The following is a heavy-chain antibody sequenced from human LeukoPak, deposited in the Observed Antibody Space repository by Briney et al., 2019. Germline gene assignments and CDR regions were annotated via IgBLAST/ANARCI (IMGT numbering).Heavy chain of an antibody. CDR2: ISPYNGNT. V-gene: IGHV1-18*01. D-gene: IGHD2-8*01. CDR1: GYTFTNYG. CDR3: TRTVLDCKNGVCYDY. Sequence: VASVKVSCKPSGYTFTNYGISWVRQAPGQGLEWMGWISPYNGNTIYAQKLQGRVTVTTDTSTSTAYMELRSLRSDDTAVYYCTRTVLDCKNGVCYDYWGQGTLVTVSS. J-gene: IGHJ4*02.